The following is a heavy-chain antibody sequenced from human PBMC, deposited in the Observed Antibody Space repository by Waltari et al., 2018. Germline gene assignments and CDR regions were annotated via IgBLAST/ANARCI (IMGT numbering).Heavy chain of an antibody. V-gene: IGHV3-53*01. J-gene: IGHJ4*02. CDR1: VFNVSRNY. Sequence: EMQLVESGGGLIQPGESLRRAWSAAVFNVSRNYMSWVRQAPGEGLQWVSILYSDGRTFYADSVKGRFTISRDNSKNTVYLEMNSLRAEDTAMYYCAREVYRSGGHWGQGTLVTVSS. CDR2: LYSDGRT. D-gene: IGHD6-19*01. CDR3: AREVYRSGGH.